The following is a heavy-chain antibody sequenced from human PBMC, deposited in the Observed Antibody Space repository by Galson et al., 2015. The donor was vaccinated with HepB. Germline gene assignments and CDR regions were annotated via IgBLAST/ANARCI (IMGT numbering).Heavy chain of an antibody. CDR1: GGTFSSYG. D-gene: IGHD6-6*01. CDR2: NIPIFGTA. CDR3: AREGVSSSSGGDY. Sequence: SVKVSCKASGGTFSSYGISWVRQAPGQGLEWMGGNIPIFGTANYAQKFQGRVTITADKSTSTAYMELSSLRSEDTAMYYCAREGVSSSSGGDYWGQGTLVTVSS. J-gene: IGHJ4*02. V-gene: IGHV1-69*06.